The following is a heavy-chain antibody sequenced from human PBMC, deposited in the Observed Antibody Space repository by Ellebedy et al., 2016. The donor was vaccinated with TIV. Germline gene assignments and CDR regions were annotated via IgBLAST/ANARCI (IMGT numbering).Heavy chain of an antibody. J-gene: IGHJ3*02. Sequence: ASVKVSXXTSGFTFSTHYIHWVRQAPGQGLEWMGISHPSGSDTNYAQQFQGRVTMTRDTSTSTVYMDSSSLRSDDTAVYYCATWGTGQVDDALDIWGQGTMVTVSS. D-gene: IGHD1-1*01. CDR1: GFTFSTHY. V-gene: IGHV1-46*03. CDR2: SHPSGSDT. CDR3: ATWGTGQVDDALDI.